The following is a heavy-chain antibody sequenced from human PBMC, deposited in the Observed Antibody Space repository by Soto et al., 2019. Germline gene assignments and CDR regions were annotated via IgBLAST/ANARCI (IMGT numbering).Heavy chain of an antibody. CDR2: MYYNGNI. CDR3: ASGRNWCDQ. J-gene: IGHJ5*02. CDR1: GGSISNYY. Sequence: SETLSLTCNVSGGSISNYYWTWVRQSPEKGLEWIGYMYYNGNINYNPSLKSRVTISIDTSKNQFSLTLKSVTAADTAVYYCASGRNWCDQWGQG. V-gene: IGHV4-59*01.